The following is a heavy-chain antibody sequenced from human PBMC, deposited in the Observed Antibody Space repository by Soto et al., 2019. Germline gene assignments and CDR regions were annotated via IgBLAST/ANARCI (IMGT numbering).Heavy chain of an antibody. CDR1: TGSISSGGYY. V-gene: IGHV4-31*03. D-gene: IGHD6-25*01. J-gene: IGHJ4*02. CDR2: INYSGST. CDR3: ASPTGLAAPFDS. Sequence: PSETLSLTCTVSTGSISSGGYYWSWIRQHPGKGLEWIGYINYSGSTYYNPSLKSRITISVDTSKNQFYLKLSSVTAADTAVYYCASPTGLAAPFDSWGQGTLVIVSS.